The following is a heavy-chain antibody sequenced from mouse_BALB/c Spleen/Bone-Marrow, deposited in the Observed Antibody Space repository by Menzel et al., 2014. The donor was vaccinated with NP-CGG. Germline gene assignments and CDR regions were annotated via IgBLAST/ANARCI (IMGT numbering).Heavy chain of an antibody. D-gene: IGHD3-2*01. J-gene: IGHJ3*01. Sequence: QVQLQQSGPELVKPGASVKMSCKASGYTFTSYYIHWVKQRPGQGLEWIGWIYPGDGSTKYNEKFKGKTTLTADKSSSTAYMLLSSLTSEDSAIYSCARTDSSGSWFAYWGQGTLVTVSA. CDR1: GYTFTSYY. CDR2: IYPGDGST. CDR3: ARTDSSGSWFAY. V-gene: IGHV1S56*01.